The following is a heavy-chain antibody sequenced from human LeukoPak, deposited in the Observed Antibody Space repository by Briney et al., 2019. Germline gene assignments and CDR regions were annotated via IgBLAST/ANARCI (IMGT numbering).Heavy chain of an antibody. D-gene: IGHD6-13*01. J-gene: IGHJ5*02. CDR3: AKDNKIAAAGSAWFDP. CDR1: GFPFSTHS. Sequence: GGSLRLSCAASGFPFSTHSLNWVRQAPGKGLEWVPSISAGGDFVYYGDSVKGRFTMSRDNAKNSLHLQMDSLTAEDTAVYYCAKDNKIAAAGSAWFDPWGQGTLVTVSS. CDR2: ISAGGDFV. V-gene: IGHV3-21*01.